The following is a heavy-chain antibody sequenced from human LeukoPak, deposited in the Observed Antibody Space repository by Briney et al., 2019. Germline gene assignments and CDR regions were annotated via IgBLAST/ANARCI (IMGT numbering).Heavy chain of an antibody. V-gene: IGHV4-4*07. D-gene: IGHD3-10*01. CDR3: ARGLWLGDENPPYFDY. J-gene: IGHJ4*02. CDR2: IYTSGST. CDR1: GGSISSYY. Sequence: SETLSLTCTVSGGSISSYYWSWIRQPAGKGLEWIGRIYTSGSTNYNPSLKSRVTISVDTSKNQFSLKLSSVTAADTALYYCARGLWLGDENPPYFDYWGQGTLVTVSS.